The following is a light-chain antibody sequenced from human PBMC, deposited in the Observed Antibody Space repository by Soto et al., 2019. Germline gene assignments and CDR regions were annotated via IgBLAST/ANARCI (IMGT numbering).Light chain of an antibody. CDR3: QQYYSTPLT. Sequence: DIEMTQSPDSLAVSLGERATINCKSSQSVLYNSDNKNYFAWFQQKPGQPPRLLIYWASTRESGVPDRFSGSGSGTDVTLTISSLQAEDMTVYYCQQYYSTPLTFGGGTKVEI. CDR1: QSVLYNSDNKNY. V-gene: IGKV4-1*01. J-gene: IGKJ4*01. CDR2: WAS.